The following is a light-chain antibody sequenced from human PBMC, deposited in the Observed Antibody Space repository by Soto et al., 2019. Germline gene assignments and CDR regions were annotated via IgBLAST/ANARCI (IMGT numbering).Light chain of an antibody. V-gene: IGKV2-28*01. J-gene: IGKJ2*01. CDR3: VQALQTSMYT. CDR2: LGF. Sequence: EIVMTQSPLSLPVTPGESASISCRSSQSLLHSNGYNYLNWYLQKPGQSPQLLIYLGFNRASGVPDKFSGSRSGPDFTLKISRVEADDVGVYYCVQALQTSMYTFGQGTKLEIK. CDR1: QSLLHSNGYNY.